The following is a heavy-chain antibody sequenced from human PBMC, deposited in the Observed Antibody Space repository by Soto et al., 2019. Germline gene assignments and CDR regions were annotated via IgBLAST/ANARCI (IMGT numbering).Heavy chain of an antibody. V-gene: IGHV2-5*01. CDR2: IHWNDDK. CDR3: AHSFYEYYDRLTGHYKYYNMDV. CDR1: GFSLTTRGVG. Sequence: QITLKESGPTLVKPTQTLTLTCTFSGFSLTTRGVGVGWIRQPPGKALEWLALIHWNDDKRYSPSLRSRLTITKDTSKNQVVLTMTNMDSEDTATYFCAHSFYEYYDRLTGHYKYYNMDVWGQGTTVTVSS. J-gene: IGHJ6*02. D-gene: IGHD3-9*01.